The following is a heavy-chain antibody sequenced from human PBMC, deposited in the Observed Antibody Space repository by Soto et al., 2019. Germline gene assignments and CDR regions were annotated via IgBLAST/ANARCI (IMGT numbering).Heavy chain of an antibody. V-gene: IGHV4-4*07. J-gene: IGHJ6*02. CDR1: GGSISSYY. CDR3: ARENSSCLYYYYYGMDV. Sequence: QVQLQESGPGLVKPSETLSLTCTVSGGSISSYYWSWIRQPAGKGLEWIGRIYTSGSTNYNPSLKSRVTMSVDTSKNQFSLKLSSVTAADTAVYYCARENSSCLYYYYYGMDVWGQGTTVTVSS. CDR2: IYTSGST. D-gene: IGHD6-19*01.